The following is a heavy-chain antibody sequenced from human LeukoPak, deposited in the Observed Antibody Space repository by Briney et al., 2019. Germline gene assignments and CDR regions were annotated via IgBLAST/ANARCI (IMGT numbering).Heavy chain of an antibody. CDR2: IYYSGST. CDR1: GGSISSYY. D-gene: IGHD6-6*01. CDR3: ARYSNSSPDYYYYYMDV. V-gene: IGHV4-59*01. Sequence: KPSETLSLTCTVSGGSISSYYWSWIRQPPGKGLEWIGYIYYSGSTNYNPSLKSRVTISVDTSKNQFSLKLSSVTAADTAVYYCARYSNSSPDYYYYYMDVWGKGTTVTVSS. J-gene: IGHJ6*03.